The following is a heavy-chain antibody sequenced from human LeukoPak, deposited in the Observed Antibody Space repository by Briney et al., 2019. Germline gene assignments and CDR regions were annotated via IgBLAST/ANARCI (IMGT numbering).Heavy chain of an antibody. V-gene: IGHV3-30-3*02. CDR3: AKPAQHNWFDP. CDR1: GFTFSSYA. D-gene: IGHD2-2*01. CDR2: ISYDGSNK. J-gene: IGHJ5*02. Sequence: GGSLRLSCAASGFTFSSYAMHWVRQAPGKGLEWVAVISYDGSNKYYADSVKGRFTISRDNSKNTLYLQMNSLRAEDTAVYYCAKPAQHNWFDPWGQGTLVTVSS.